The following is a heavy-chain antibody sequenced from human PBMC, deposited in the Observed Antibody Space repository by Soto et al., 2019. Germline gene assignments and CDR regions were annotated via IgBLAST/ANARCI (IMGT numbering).Heavy chain of an antibody. V-gene: IGHV3-23*01. CDR3: AKDLVGSNADYYDY. J-gene: IGHJ4*02. CDR1: GFTFSSYA. Sequence: EVQLLESGGGLVQPGGFLRLSCAASGFTFSSYAMSWVRQAPGKGMEWVAAISGSGGSTYYADSVKGRFTISRENSKNTLYLQMNSLRAEDAAVYYCAKDLVGSNADYYDYWGQGTLVTVSS. D-gene: IGHD2-15*01. CDR2: ISGSGGST.